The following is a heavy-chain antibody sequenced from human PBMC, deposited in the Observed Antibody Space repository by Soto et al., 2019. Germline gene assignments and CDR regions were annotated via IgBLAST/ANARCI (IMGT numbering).Heavy chain of an antibody. Sequence: GGSLRLSCAASGFTFSSYAMHWVRQAPGKGLEWVAVISYDGSNKYYADSVKGRFTISRDNSKNTLYLQMNSLRAEDTAVYYCARDDSSGTYPLDYYYYGMDVWGQGTTVTVSS. V-gene: IGHV3-30-3*01. CDR1: GFTFSSYA. J-gene: IGHJ6*02. CDR3: ARDDSSGTYPLDYYYYGMDV. D-gene: IGHD3-22*01. CDR2: ISYDGSNK.